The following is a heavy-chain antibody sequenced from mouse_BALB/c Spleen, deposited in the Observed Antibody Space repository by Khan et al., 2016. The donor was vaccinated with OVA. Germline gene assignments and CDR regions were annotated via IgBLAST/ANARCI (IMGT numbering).Heavy chain of an antibody. CDR2: ISYSGST. CDR3: ARDGSRYNYAMDY. CDR1: GYSITSDYA. D-gene: IGHD2-3*01. Sequence: EVQLQESGPGLVKPSQSLSLTCTVTGYSITSDYAWNWIRQFPGNKLEWMGYISYSGSTNYNPSLKSRISITRHTTKNQFFLQLNSVTNEDTATYYCARDGSRYNYAMDYWGQGTSVTVSS. V-gene: IGHV3-2*02. J-gene: IGHJ4*01.